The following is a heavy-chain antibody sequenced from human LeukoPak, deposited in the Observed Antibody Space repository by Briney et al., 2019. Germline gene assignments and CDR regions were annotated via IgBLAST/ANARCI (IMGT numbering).Heavy chain of an antibody. CDR3: AKDPYGTRYFDY. CDR1: GFTFSSHA. Sequence: GGSLRLSCAASGFTFSSHALSWVRQAPGKGLEWVSSLSGSGYTYYADSVKGRFTISRDNSKNTVYLQMNSLRAEDTAVYYCAKDPYGTRYFDYWGQGTLVTVSS. D-gene: IGHD2-2*01. J-gene: IGHJ4*02. V-gene: IGHV3-23*01. CDR2: LSGSGYT.